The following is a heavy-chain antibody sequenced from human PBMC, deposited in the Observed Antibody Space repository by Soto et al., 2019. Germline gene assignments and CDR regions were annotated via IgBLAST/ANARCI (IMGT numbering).Heavy chain of an antibody. CDR3: ATYGMDV. J-gene: IGHJ6*02. CDR2: ISYDGSNK. CDR1: GFTFSSYG. V-gene: IGHV3-30*03. Sequence: QVQLVESGGGVVQPGRSLRLSCAASGFTFSSYGMHWVRQAPGKGLEWVAVISYDGSNKYYADSVKGRFTISRDNSKNTLYLQMNSLRAQDTAVYHCATYGMDVWGQGTTVTVSS.